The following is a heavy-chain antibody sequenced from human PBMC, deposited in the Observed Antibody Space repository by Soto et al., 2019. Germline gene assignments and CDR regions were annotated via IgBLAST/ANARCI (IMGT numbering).Heavy chain of an antibody. CDR1: GYTFTSYY. D-gene: IGHD3-3*01. CDR3: AKSLRFLEWSKRGGYGMDV. CDR2: INPSGGST. J-gene: IGHJ6*02. V-gene: IGHV1-46*01. Sequence: QVQLVQSGAEVKKPGASVKVSCKASGYTFTSYYMHWVRQAPGQGLEWMGIINPSGGSTSYEQKFQGRVTMTRHTSTSTVYMELSSLRYEDTAVYYCAKSLRFLEWSKRGGYGMDVWGQGTTVTVSS.